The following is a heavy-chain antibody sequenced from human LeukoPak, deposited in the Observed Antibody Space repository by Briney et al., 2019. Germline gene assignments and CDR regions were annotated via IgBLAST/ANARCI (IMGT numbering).Heavy chain of an antibody. CDR3: ARHLLGDLGWVAGYDY. CDR1: GGSISSYY. CDR2: IYTSGST. J-gene: IGHJ4*02. V-gene: IGHV4-4*09. Sequence: PSETLSLTCTVSGGSISSYYWSWIRQPPGKGLEWIGYIYTSGSTNYNPSLKSRVTISVDTSKNQFSLKLSSVTAADTAVYYCARHLLGDLGWVAGYDYWGQGTLVTVSS. D-gene: IGHD6-19*01.